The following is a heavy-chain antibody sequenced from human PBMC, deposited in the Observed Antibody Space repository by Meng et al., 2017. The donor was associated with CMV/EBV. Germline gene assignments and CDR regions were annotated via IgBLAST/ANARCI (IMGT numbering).Heavy chain of an antibody. CDR1: GGTFSSYT. Sequence: SVKVSCKASGGTFSSYTISWVRQAPGQGLEWMGRIIPILGIANYAQKFQGRVTITADKSTSTAYMELSSLRSEDTAVYYCAREGMRYFDWLLPGYYFDYWGQGTLVTVSS. D-gene: IGHD3-9*01. CDR3: AREGMRYFDWLLPGYYFDY. V-gene: IGHV1-69*04. J-gene: IGHJ4*02. CDR2: IIPILGIA.